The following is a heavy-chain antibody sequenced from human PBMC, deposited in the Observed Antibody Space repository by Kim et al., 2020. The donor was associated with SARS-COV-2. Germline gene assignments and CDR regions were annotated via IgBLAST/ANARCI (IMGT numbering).Heavy chain of an antibody. CDR3: ARGPTLRAVDIDY. D-gene: IGHD2-15*01. Sequence: SVKVSCKASGGTFSSYAISWVRQAPGQGLEWMGGIIPIFGTANYAQKFQGRVTITADESTSTAYMELSSLRSEDTAVYYCARGPTLRAVDIDYWGQGTLVTVSS. CDR1: GGTFSSYA. V-gene: IGHV1-69*13. CDR2: IIPIFGTA. J-gene: IGHJ4*02.